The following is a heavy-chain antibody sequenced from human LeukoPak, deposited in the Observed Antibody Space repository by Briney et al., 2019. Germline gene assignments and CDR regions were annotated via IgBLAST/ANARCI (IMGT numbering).Heavy chain of an antibody. J-gene: IGHJ3*02. CDR2: ISGSGGST. Sequence: GGSLRLSCAASGFTFSSYAMSWVRQAPGKGLEWVSAISGSGGSTYYADSVKGRFTISRDNSKNTLYLQMNSLRAEDTAAYYCAKDQLKTVHPDAFDIWGQGTMVTVSS. CDR3: AKDQLKTVHPDAFDI. D-gene: IGHD2-2*01. V-gene: IGHV3-23*01. CDR1: GFTFSSYA.